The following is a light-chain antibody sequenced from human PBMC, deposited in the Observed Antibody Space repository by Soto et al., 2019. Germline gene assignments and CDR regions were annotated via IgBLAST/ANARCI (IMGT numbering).Light chain of an antibody. V-gene: IGLV2-14*01. Sequence: QSVLTQPPSASGSPGQSVTISCTGTSSDVGGYNYVSWYQQHPGKAPKLMIYDVSDRPSGVSNRFSGSKSGNTASLTISGLQAEDEANYYCSSYTITSAYWVFGGGTKLTVL. J-gene: IGLJ3*02. CDR2: DVS. CDR1: SSDVGGYNY. CDR3: SSYTITSAYWV.